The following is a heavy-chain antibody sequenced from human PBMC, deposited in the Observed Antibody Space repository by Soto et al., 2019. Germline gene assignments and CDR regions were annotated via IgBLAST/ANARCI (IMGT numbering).Heavy chain of an antibody. CDR2: INSDGSST. Sequence: PGGSLRLSCAASGFTFSSYWMHRVRQAPGKGLVWVSRINSDGSSTSYADSVKGRFTISRDNAKNTLYLQMNSLRAEDTAVYYCARRGGYYYGMDVWGQGTTVTVSS. CDR3: ARRGGYYYGMDV. V-gene: IGHV3-74*01. CDR1: GFTFSSYW. J-gene: IGHJ6*02. D-gene: IGHD2-15*01.